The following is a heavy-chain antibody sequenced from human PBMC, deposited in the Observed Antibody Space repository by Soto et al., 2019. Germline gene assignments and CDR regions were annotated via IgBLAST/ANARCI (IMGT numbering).Heavy chain of an antibody. V-gene: IGHV3-21*01. D-gene: IGHD3-10*01. J-gene: IGHJ6*02. Sequence: EVQLVESGGGLVKPGGSLRLSCAASGFTFSSYSMNWVRQAPGKGLEWVSSISSSSSYIYYADSVKGRFTISRDNAKNSLYLQMNSLRAEDTAVYYCARGGGSGSYLYYYYYYGMDVWGQGTTVTVSS. CDR3: ARGGGSGSYLYYYYYYGMDV. CDR2: ISSSSSYI. CDR1: GFTFSSYS.